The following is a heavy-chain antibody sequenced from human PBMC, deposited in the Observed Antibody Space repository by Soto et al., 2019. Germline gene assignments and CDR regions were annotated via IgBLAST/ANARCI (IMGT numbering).Heavy chain of an antibody. D-gene: IGHD3-9*01. V-gene: IGHV4-59*01. J-gene: IGHJ4*02. CDR3: ARLILTGYYVHDF. CDR2: IFYSVTT. Sequence: SETLSITCTVSGGTITSYCWRWVRQPPGKGLEWIGYIFYSVTTSYNPSLKSRVTISVDTSKTQFSLKMNSVTAADTAVYFCARLILTGYYVHDFWGQGTPVTVSS. CDR1: GGTITSYC.